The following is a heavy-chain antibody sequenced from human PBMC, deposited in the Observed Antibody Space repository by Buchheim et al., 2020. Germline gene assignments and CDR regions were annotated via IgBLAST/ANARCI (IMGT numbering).Heavy chain of an antibody. CDR3: AKVVTKYQVLFGFDP. V-gene: IGHV3-30*18. CDR2: ISYDGSNK. Sequence: QVQLVEFGGGVVQPGRSLRLSCAASGFIFRTYGMHWVRQAPGKGLEWVAVISYDGSNKYYADSVKGRFTISRDNSENTLYLQMTSLRPEDTAVYYCAKVVTKYQVLFGFDPWGQGTL. D-gene: IGHD2-2*01. CDR1: GFIFRTYG. J-gene: IGHJ5*02.